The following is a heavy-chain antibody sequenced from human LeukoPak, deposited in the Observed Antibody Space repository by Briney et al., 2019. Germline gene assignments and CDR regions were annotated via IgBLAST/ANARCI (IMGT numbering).Heavy chain of an antibody. CDR2: ISYDGSNK. Sequence: GGSLRLSCAASGFTFSSYAMHWVRQAPGKGLEWVAVISYDGSNKYYADSVKGRFTISRDNSKNTLYLQMNSLRAEDTAVYYCARGPHYYDSSGSPSAFDIWGQGTMVTVSS. CDR3: ARGPHYYDSSGSPSAFDI. CDR1: GFTFSSYA. V-gene: IGHV3-30-3*01. J-gene: IGHJ3*02. D-gene: IGHD3-22*01.